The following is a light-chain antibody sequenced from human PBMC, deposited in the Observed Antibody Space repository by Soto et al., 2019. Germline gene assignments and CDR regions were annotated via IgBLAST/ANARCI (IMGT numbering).Light chain of an antibody. Sequence: DIQITQSPSSLSASVGDRNTITCRASQSSSSYLNWYQQKPGKAPKLLIYAASSLQSGVPSRFSGSGSGTDFTLSISSLQPEDFATYYCHQTYGKHRTFGQGTKVDI. V-gene: IGKV1-39*01. J-gene: IGKJ1*01. CDR2: AAS. CDR3: HQTYGKHRT. CDR1: QSSSSY.